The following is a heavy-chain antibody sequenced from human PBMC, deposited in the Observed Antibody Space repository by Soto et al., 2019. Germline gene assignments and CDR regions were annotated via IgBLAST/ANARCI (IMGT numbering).Heavy chain of an antibody. J-gene: IGHJ4*02. CDR3: ARRHGGTCDY. CDR1: GGSISSYY. CDR2: IYYRGST. V-gene: IGHV4-59*08. D-gene: IGHD2-15*01. Sequence: QVQLQESGPGLVKPSETLSLTCTVSGGSISSYYWSWIRQPPGKGLEWIGYIYYRGSTNYNPSLKSRPTISVDTSKNQSSLKLSSVTAADTAVYYGARRHGGTCDYWGQGTLVTVSS.